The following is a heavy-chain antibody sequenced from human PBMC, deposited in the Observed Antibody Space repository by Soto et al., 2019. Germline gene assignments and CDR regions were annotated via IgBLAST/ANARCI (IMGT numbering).Heavy chain of an antibody. CDR2: IIPIFGTA. CDR1: GGGNNSSA. Sequence: SCKESGGGNNSSARSSLQQEKEQRLEWMGGIIPIFGTANYAQKFQGRVTITADESTSTAYMELSSLRSEDTAVYYCARAGYTTVTHTFYYYYGMDVWGEGTTVTGSS. CDR3: ARAGYTTVTHTFYYYYGMDV. J-gene: IGHJ6*04. V-gene: IGHV1-69*01. D-gene: IGHD4-17*01.